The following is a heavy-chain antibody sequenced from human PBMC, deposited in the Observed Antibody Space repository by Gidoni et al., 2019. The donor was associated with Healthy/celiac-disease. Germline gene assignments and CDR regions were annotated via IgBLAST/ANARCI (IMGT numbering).Heavy chain of an antibody. CDR2: IYYSGST. J-gene: IGHJ5*02. D-gene: IGHD3-22*01. Sequence: QVQLQESGPGLVKPSQTLSLTCTVSGGSISRGGYYWSWIRQHPGKGLEWIGYIYYSGSTYYNPSLKSRVTISVDTSKNQFSLKLSSVTAADTAVYYCARVDYYDSSGENWFDPWGQGTLVTVSS. V-gene: IGHV4-31*03. CDR3: ARVDYYDSSGENWFDP. CDR1: GGSISRGGYY.